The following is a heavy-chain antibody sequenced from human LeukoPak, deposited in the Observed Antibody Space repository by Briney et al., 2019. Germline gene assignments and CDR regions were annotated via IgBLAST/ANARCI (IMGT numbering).Heavy chain of an antibody. V-gene: IGHV3-11*01. CDR2: IRSSGSTI. CDR3: ASASPYYYDSSGYSFDH. J-gene: IGHJ4*02. Sequence: GGSLRLSCVASGFTFSDYYMSWIRQAPGKGLEWVSYIRSSGSTIYYADSVKGRFTISRDNAEDSLYLQMNSPRAEDTAVYYCASASPYYYDSSGYSFDHWGQGTLVTVSS. CDR1: GFTFSDYY. D-gene: IGHD3-22*01.